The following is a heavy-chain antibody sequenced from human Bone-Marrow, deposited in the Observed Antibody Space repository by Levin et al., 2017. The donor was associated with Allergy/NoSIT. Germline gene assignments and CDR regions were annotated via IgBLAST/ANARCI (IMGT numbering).Heavy chain of an antibody. V-gene: IGHV1-18*01. CDR3: ARTDAYYFDS. CDR1: GYTFNIYG. J-gene: IGHJ4*02. CDR2: ISPYNGRT. Sequence: PLASVKVSCKTSGYTFNIYGISWVRQAPGQGLEWIGWISPYNGRTNQAQKVQGRITMTTDTSTGTVYMELRSLRSDDTAVYFCARTDAYYFDSWGQGTLVTVSS.